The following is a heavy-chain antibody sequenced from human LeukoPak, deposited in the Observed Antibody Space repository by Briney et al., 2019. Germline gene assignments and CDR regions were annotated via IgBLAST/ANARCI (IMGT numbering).Heavy chain of an antibody. Sequence: ASVKVSCKASGYTFTSYGISWVRQAPGQGLEWMGWISAYNGNTNYAQKLQGRVTMTTDTSTSTAYMELRSLRSDDTAVYYCARRQLERIYYYGMDVWGKGTTVTVSS. V-gene: IGHV1-18*04. D-gene: IGHD1-1*01. CDR2: ISAYNGNT. CDR1: GYTFTSYG. J-gene: IGHJ6*04. CDR3: ARRQLERIYYYGMDV.